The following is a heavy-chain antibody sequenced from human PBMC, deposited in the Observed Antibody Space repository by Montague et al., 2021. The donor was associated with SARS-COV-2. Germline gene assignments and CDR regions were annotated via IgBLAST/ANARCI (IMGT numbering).Heavy chain of an antibody. CDR2: INHSGST. V-gene: IGHV4-34*01. CDR1: GGSFSGYY. CDR3: ARGSRQWLVRPPHYYYFDY. D-gene: IGHD6-19*01. J-gene: IGHJ4*02. Sequence: SETLSLTCAVYGGSFSGYYWSWIRQPPGKELEWIGEINHSGSTNYNPSLKSRVTIPVDTSKNQFSLKLSSVTAADTAVYYCARGSRQWLVRPPHYYYFDYWGQGTLVTVSS.